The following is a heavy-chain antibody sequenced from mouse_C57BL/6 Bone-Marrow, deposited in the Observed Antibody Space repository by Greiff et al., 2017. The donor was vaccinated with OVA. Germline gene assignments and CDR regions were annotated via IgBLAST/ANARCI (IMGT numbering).Heavy chain of an antibody. V-gene: IGHV1-55*01. J-gene: IGHJ4*01. CDR2: IYPGSGST. CDR3: LLLLPDYYAMDY. CDR1: GYTFTSYW. D-gene: IGHD1-1*01. Sequence: QVQLQQPGAELVKPGASVKMSCKASGYTFTSYWITWVKQRPGQGLEWIGDIYPGSGSTNYNEKFKSKATLTVDKSSSTAYMQLSSLTSEDSAVYYCLLLLPDYYAMDYWGQGTSVTVSS.